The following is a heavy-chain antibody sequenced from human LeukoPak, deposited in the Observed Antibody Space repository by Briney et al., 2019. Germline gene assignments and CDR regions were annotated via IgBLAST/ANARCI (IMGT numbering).Heavy chain of an antibody. V-gene: IGHV3-30*18. CDR1: GSTFSAYG. D-gene: IGHD4-11*01. CDR2: ISNDGDNK. Sequence: SGGSLRLSCVASGSTFSAYGMQWVRQAPGKGLEWVAVISNDGDNKYYSNSVRGRFTISRDSSKNTLYLRMNSLRPEDTAVYSCAKDLTTLFLASDVWGLGTMVTVSS. J-gene: IGHJ3*01. CDR3: AKDLTTLFLASDV.